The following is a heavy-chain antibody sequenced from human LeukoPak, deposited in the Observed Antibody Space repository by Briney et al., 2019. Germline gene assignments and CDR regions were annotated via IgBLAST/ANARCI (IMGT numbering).Heavy chain of an antibody. V-gene: IGHV3-53*04. D-gene: IGHD4-17*01. CDR1: GFTGSNNY. Sequence: GGSLRLSCAASGFTGSNNYFSWVRQAPGKGLGWGSVIYIDRTYFAESVKGRFTISRHNSKNTLYLQMNSLRGEDTAVYYCARELRYRDPDTVLDIWGQGTLVTVS. CDR2: IYIDRT. J-gene: IGHJ4*02. CDR3: ARELRYRDPDTVLDI.